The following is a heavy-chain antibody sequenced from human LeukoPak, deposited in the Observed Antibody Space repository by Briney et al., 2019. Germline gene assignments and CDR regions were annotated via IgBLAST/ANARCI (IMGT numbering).Heavy chain of an antibody. CDR2: INPNSGGT. CDR1: GYTFTGYY. CDR3: ARLDIPVKPY. J-gene: IGHJ4*01. Sequence: ASVKVSCKASGYTFTGYYLHWVRQAPGQGLEWLGWINPNSGGTNYAQKFQGRVTMTRDTSISTAYMGLSGLTSDDTAVYYCARLDIPVKPYWGQEPWSPSPQ. D-gene: IGHD2-2*03. V-gene: IGHV1-2*02.